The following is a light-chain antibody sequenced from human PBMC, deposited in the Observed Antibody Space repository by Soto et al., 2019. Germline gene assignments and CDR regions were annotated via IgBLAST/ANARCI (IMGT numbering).Light chain of an antibody. CDR2: DAS. Sequence: EIVLTQSPATLSLSPGERATLSCRASQSVSSYLAWYQQKPGQAPRLLINDASNRATGIPARFSGSGSGTDFTLTISSLEPEDFAVYYCQQRSNCLFGPGTKVDIK. CDR3: QQRSNCL. J-gene: IGKJ3*01. CDR1: QSVSSY. V-gene: IGKV3-11*01.